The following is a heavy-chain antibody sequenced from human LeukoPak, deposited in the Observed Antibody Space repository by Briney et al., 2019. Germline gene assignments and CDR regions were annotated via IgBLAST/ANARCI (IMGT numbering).Heavy chain of an antibody. CDR2: ISSSSSYI. CDR1: GFTFSSYS. V-gene: IGHV3-21*01. J-gene: IGHJ4*02. D-gene: IGHD5-18*01. CDR3: AREYSYGSLYYFDY. Sequence: SGGSLRLSCAASGFTFSSYSMNWVRQAPGKGLEWVSAISSSSSYIYYADSVKGRSTISRDNAKNSLYLQMNSLRAEDTAVYYCAREYSYGSLYYFDYWGQGALVTVSS.